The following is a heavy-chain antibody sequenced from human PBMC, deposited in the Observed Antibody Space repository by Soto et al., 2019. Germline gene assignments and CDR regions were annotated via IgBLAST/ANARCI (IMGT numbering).Heavy chain of an antibody. CDR2: IGGSVENT. CDR1: GFTFSNCA. Sequence: PGGSLRLSCAAYGFTFSNCALGWVRQAPGKGLEWVSTIGGSVENTFYADSVKGRFTISRDNSKSTLYLQMNNLRAEDTAVYYCARGGHSRGWGFDYWGQGSLVTVSS. V-gene: IGHV3-23*01. D-gene: IGHD6-19*01. CDR3: ARGGHSRGWGFDY. J-gene: IGHJ4*02.